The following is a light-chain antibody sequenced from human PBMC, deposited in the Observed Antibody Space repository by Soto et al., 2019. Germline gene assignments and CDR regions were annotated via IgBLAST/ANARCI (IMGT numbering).Light chain of an antibody. V-gene: IGLV6-57*04. CDR2: EDN. CDR1: SGSIANDY. J-gene: IGLJ3*02. Sequence: NFMLTQPHSVSESPGKTVTISCTRSSGSIANDYVQWYQQRPGSAPLTVIYEDNQRPPGVPDRFSGSIDSSSNSASLIISGLKTEDEADYYCQSYDSRSRWVFGGGTQLTVL. CDR3: QSYDSRSRWV.